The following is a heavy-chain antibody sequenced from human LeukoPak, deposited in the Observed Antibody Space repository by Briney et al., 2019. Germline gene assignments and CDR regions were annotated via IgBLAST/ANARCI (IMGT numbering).Heavy chain of an antibody. V-gene: IGHV4-31*03. Sequence: PSQTLFLTCTVSGGSISSGGYYWSWIRQHPGKGLEWIGYIYYSGSTYYNPSLKSRVTISVDTSKNQFSLKLSSVTAADTAVYYCARDPITMVRGVSRSGRSRSYYYGMDVWGQGTTVTVSS. J-gene: IGHJ6*02. CDR2: IYYSGST. CDR1: GGSISSGGYY. CDR3: ARDPITMVRGVSRSGRSRSYYYGMDV. D-gene: IGHD3-10*01.